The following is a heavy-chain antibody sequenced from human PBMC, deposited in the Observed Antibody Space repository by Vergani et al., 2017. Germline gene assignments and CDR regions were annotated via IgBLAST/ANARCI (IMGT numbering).Heavy chain of an antibody. CDR3: ARDYQEYWYSGSYFDY. D-gene: IGHD1-26*01. V-gene: IGHV1-69*01. CDR2: IIPIFGTA. Sequence: QVQLVQSGAEVKKPGASVKVSCKASGYTFTGYYMHWVRQAPGQGLEWMGWIIPIFGTANYAQKFQGRVTITADESTSTAYMELSSLRSEDTAVYYCARDYQEYWYSGSYFDYWGQGTLVTVSS. J-gene: IGHJ4*02. CDR1: GYTFTGYY.